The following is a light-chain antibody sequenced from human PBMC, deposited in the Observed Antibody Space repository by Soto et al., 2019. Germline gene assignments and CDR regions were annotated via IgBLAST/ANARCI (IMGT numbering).Light chain of an antibody. Sequence: EIVLTHSRGTLSLSPGERATLSCRASQSVSNNYLAWYQQKPGQAPRLLIYGASNRATGIPDRFSGSGSGTDFTLSISRLEPEAFSVYYCQQYGTSGTFGKGTRVDIK. V-gene: IGKV3-20*01. J-gene: IGKJ1*01. CDR3: QQYGTSGT. CDR1: QSVSNNY. CDR2: GAS.